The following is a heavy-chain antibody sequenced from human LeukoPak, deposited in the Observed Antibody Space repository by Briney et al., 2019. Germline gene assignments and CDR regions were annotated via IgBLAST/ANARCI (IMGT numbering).Heavy chain of an antibody. CDR1: GGTFSSYA. D-gene: IGHD6-13*01. V-gene: IGHV1-69*04. CDR3: ARDRIAAAKNNWFDP. CDR2: IIPILGIA. J-gene: IGHJ5*02. Sequence: VASAKVSCKASGGTFSSYAISWVRQAPGQGLEWMGRIIPILGIANYAQKFQGRVTITADKSTSTAYMELSSLRSEDTAVYYCARDRIAAAKNNWFDPWGQGTLVTVSS.